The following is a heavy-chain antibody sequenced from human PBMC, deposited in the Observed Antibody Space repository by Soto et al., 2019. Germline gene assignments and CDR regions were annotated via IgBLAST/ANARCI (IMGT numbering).Heavy chain of an antibody. CDR1: GGAISGYY. J-gene: IGHJ5*02. D-gene: IGHD3-3*01. V-gene: IGHV4-4*07. Sequence: NPSETLSLTCTVSGGAISGYYWTWIRQPAGKGLEWIGRIYSSGGTRYNPSLKSRVDMSLDMSKNQFSLRLNSVTAADTAVYYCARGQRFSDSFDPWGQGTLVTVSS. CDR2: IYSSGGT. CDR3: ARGQRFSDSFDP.